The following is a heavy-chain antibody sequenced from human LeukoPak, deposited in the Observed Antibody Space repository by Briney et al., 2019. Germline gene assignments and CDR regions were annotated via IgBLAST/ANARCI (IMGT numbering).Heavy chain of an antibody. V-gene: IGHV3-23*01. CDR1: GFTFSSYD. CDR2: ISGSGGST. Sequence: GGSLRLSCAASGFTFSSYDMSWVRQAPGKGLEWVSAISGSGGSTYYADSVKGRFTMSRDNAKNSLYLQMNSLRAEDTAVYYCARDEMTTVYYYYGMDVWGQGATVTVSS. J-gene: IGHJ6*02. D-gene: IGHD4-11*01. CDR3: ARDEMTTVYYYYGMDV.